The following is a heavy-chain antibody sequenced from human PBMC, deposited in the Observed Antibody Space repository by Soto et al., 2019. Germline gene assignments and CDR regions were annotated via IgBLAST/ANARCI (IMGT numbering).Heavy chain of an antibody. CDR2: IYYSGST. V-gene: IGHV4-59*01. CDR3: AREAFHDFWSGSINWFDP. Sequence: SETLSLTCAVYGGSISSYYWSWIRQPPGKGLEWIGYIYYSGSTNYNPSLKSRVTISVDTSKNQFSLKLSSVTAADTAVYYCAREAFHDFWSGSINWFDPWGQGTLVTVSS. D-gene: IGHD3-3*01. CDR1: GGSISSYY. J-gene: IGHJ5*02.